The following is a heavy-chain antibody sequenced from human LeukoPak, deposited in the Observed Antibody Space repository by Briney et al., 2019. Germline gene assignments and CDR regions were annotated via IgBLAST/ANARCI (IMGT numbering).Heavy chain of an antibody. D-gene: IGHD3-3*01. V-gene: IGHV4-39*01. CDR2: IYYSGST. CDR1: GGSISSSSYY. Sequence: PSETLSLTCTVSGGSISSSSYYWGWIRQPPGKGLEWIGSIYYSGSTYYNPSLKSRVTISVDTSKNQFSLKLSSVTAADTAVYYCASGGVTIFGSYYFDYWGQGTLVTVSS. CDR3: ASGGVTIFGSYYFDY. J-gene: IGHJ4*02.